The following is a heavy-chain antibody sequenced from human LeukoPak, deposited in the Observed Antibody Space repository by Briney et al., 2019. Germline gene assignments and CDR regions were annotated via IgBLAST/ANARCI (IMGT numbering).Heavy chain of an antibody. D-gene: IGHD3-16*01. CDR2: ISGSSGFT. Sequence: PGGSLRLSCAASGFTFSDYYMTWIRRAPGKGLEWVSYISGSSGFTKYADSVRGRFTISRDNAKNSLYLQMNTLRVDDTAVYYCARGSPPGDWGQGTLVTVSS. V-gene: IGHV3-11*05. CDR3: ARGSPPGD. J-gene: IGHJ4*02. CDR1: GFTFSDYY.